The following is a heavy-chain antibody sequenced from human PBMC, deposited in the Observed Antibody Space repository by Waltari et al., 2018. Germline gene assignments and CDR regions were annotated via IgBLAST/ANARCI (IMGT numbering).Heavy chain of an antibody. Sequence: QLQHSGPEQVKPSQTLSLTCDLSGDSISSNGVAWNWIRPSPSRGLEWLGRTYYRSKWYNDYAVSVKSRITINPDTSKNQFSLQLNSVTPDDTALYYCARGRNSGFDYWGQGTLVTVSS. CDR2: TYYRSKWYN. V-gene: IGHV6-1*01. D-gene: IGHD2-15*01. CDR3: ARGRNSGFDY. CDR1: GDSISSNGVA. J-gene: IGHJ4*02.